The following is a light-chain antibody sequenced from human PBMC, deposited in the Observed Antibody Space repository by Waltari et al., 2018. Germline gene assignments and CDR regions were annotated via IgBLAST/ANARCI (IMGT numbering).Light chain of an antibody. CDR1: QSISNW. CDR3: QHYISAPWT. J-gene: IGKJ1*01. Sequence: DIQMTQFPSTLSASVGDTVPITCRASQSISNWLAWYQQKPGKAPKLLIHTTSNLETGVPSRFSGRGSGTQFTLTISSLQPDDLATYYCQHYISAPWTFGQGTKVEI. CDR2: TTS. V-gene: IGKV1-5*03.